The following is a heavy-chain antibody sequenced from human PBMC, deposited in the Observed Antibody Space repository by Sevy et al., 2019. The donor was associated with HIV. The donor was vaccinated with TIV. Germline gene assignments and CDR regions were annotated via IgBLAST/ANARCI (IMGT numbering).Heavy chain of an antibody. D-gene: IGHD3-3*01. CDR2: IRDSGEST. Sequence: GGSLRLSCAASGFTFSSYAMSWFRQAPGKGLEWVSTIRDSGESTYNADSVKGRFTISRDNSKNTLYRQMNSLRADDTAVYYCATGGDFWSGYSNDAFDIWGQGTMVTVSS. J-gene: IGHJ3*02. V-gene: IGHV3-23*01. CDR3: ATGGDFWSGYSNDAFDI. CDR1: GFTFSSYA.